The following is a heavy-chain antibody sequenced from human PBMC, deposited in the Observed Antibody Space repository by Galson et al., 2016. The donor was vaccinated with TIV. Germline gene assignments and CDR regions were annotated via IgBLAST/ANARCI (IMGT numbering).Heavy chain of an antibody. CDR3: AKVRLLDGDYRDY. CDR1: GFRLNSFGTYG. J-gene: IGHJ4*02. V-gene: IGHV3-23*01. Sequence: SLRLSCAASGFRLNSFGTYGMNWVRQAPGKGLEWVSGISASGDDTYYADSVRGRFTVSRDNSENTLYLQMDSLRAEDTAVYYCAKVRLLDGDYRDYWGQGTLVIVSS. D-gene: IGHD4-17*01. CDR2: ISASGDDT.